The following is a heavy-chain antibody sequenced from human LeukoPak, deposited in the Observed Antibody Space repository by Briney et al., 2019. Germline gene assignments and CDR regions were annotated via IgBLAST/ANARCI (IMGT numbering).Heavy chain of an antibody. V-gene: IGHV3-21*01. D-gene: IGHD6-6*01. CDR2: ISSSSSYI. J-gene: IGHJ5*02. Sequence: GGSLRLSCAASGFTFSSYSMNWVRQAPGKGLEWVSSISSSSSYIYYADSVKGRFTISRDNAKNSVYLQMNSLRAEDTALYYFARGSKQLAELGPRPDWFDPWGQGTLVTVSS. CDR1: GFTFSSYS. CDR3: ARGSKQLAELGPRPDWFDP.